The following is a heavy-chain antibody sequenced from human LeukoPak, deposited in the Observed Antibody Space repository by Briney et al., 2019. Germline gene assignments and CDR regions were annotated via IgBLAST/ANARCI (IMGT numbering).Heavy chain of an antibody. D-gene: IGHD4-17*01. J-gene: IGHJ5*02. Sequence: GRSLRLSCAASGFTFSSYGMHWLRQAPGKGLEWVAVISYDGSNKYYADSVKGRFTISRDNSKNTLYLQMNSLRAEDTAVYYCAKDLYTVTTYNWFDPWGQGTLVTVSS. CDR3: AKDLYTVTTYNWFDP. CDR1: GFTFSSYG. V-gene: IGHV3-30*18. CDR2: ISYDGSNK.